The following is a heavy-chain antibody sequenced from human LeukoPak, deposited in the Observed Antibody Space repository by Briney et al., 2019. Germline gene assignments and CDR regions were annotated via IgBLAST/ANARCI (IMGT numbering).Heavy chain of an antibody. CDR1: GYTFTSYD. D-gene: IGHD6-13*01. Sequence: ASVKVSCKASGYTFTSYDINWVRQATGQGLEWMGWMNPNSGNTGYAQKFQGRVTMTRNTSISTAYMELSSLRSEDTAVYYCARGGIAAAGTYYYYGMDVWGQGTTVTVSS. V-gene: IGHV1-8*01. J-gene: IGHJ6*02. CDR2: MNPNSGNT. CDR3: ARGGIAAAGTYYYYGMDV.